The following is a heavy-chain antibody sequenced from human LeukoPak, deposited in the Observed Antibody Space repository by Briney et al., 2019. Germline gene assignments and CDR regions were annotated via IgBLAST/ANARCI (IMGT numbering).Heavy chain of an antibody. Sequence: PSQTLSLTCAVSGGSISSGGYSWSWIRQPPGKGLEWIGYIYHSGSTYYNPSLKSRVTISVDTSKNQFSLKLSSVTAADTAVYYCATIRYGAFDIWGQGTMVTVSS. J-gene: IGHJ3*02. V-gene: IGHV4-30-2*01. CDR2: IYHSGST. CDR1: GGSISSGGYS. CDR3: ATIRYGAFDI. D-gene: IGHD3-9*01.